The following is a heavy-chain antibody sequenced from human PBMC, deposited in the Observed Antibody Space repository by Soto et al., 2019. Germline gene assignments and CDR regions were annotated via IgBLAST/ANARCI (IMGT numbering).Heavy chain of an antibody. CDR2: ISSSSSYI. V-gene: IGHV3-21*01. Sequence: PGGSLRLSXAASGCTFSSYSMNWVRQAPGKGLEWVSSISSSSSYIYYADSVKGRFTISRDNAKNSLYLQMNSLRAEDTAVYYCARDQSLLQYYVPDNWFDPWGQGTLVTVSS. J-gene: IGHJ5*02. D-gene: IGHD3-3*01. CDR3: ARDQSLLQYYVPDNWFDP. CDR1: GCTFSSYS.